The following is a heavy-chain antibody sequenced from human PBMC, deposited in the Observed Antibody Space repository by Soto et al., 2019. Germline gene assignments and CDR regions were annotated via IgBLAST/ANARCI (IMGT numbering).Heavy chain of an antibody. J-gene: IGHJ4*02. D-gene: IGHD5-18*01. CDR3: ARDADTAMVDY. V-gene: IGHV3-21*01. Sequence: EVQLVESGGGLVKPGGSLRLSCAASGFTFSSYSMNWVRQAPGKGLEWVSSISSSSSYIYYADSVKGRFTISRDNAKSSLYLQMNSLRAEDTAVYYCARDADTAMVDYWGQGTLVTVSS. CDR2: ISSSSSYI. CDR1: GFTFSSYS.